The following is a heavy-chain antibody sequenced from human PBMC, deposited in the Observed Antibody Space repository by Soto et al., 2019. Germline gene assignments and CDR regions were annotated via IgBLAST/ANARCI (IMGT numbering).Heavy chain of an antibody. CDR1: GGSISSYY. CDR2: IYYSGST. Sequence: SETLSLTCTVSGGSISSYYWSWIRQPPGKGLEWIGYIYYSGSTNYNPSLKSRVTISVDTSKNQFSLKLSSVTAADTAVYYCARVGGGYGDSYFDYWGQGTLVTVSS. V-gene: IGHV4-59*01. J-gene: IGHJ4*02. CDR3: ARVGGGYGDSYFDY. D-gene: IGHD4-17*01.